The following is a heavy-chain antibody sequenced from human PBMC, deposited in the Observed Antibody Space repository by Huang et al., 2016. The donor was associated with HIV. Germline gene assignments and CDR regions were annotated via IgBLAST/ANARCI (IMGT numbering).Heavy chain of an antibody. CDR2: ITSSGTYI. CDR3: ASTPPELWFGESKGVFDP. V-gene: IGHV3-21*01. CDR1: GFTFSSYT. Sequence: EVRLVESGGGLVKPGGSLRLSCAASGFTFSSYTMNWVRQAPGKGLEWFSSITSSGTYIFYTGPVTGRFTSSRDNAKNSLYLPISRLRAEYTAVYYCASTPPELWFGESKGVFDPWGQGTLVTVSS. J-gene: IGHJ5*02. D-gene: IGHD3-10*01.